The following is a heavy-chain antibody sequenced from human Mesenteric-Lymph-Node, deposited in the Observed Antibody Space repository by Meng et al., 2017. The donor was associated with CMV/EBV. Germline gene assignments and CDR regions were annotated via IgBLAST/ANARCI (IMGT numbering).Heavy chain of an antibody. CDR1: GFTFSSFG. V-gene: IGHV3-30*02. Sequence: GGSLRLSCAASGFTFSSFGIHWVRQAPGKGLEWLAFIRFDGNSKYYAESVKGRFTISRDNSKNTLYLQMNSLGAEDTAVYYCAKDSYSFSAGGRSDFDYWGQGTLVTVSS. D-gene: IGHD3-16*01. CDR3: AKDSYSFSAGGRSDFDY. CDR2: IRFDGNSK. J-gene: IGHJ4*02.